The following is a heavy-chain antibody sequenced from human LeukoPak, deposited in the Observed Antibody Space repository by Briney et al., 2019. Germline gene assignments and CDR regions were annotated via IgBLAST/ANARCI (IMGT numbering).Heavy chain of an antibody. CDR3: ARPSYSSGPDVALFDY. CDR2: IYPGDSDT. Sequence: PGESLKISCKGSGYSFTSYWIGWVRQMPGKGLEWMGIIYPGDSDTRYSPSFQGPVTISADKSISTAYLQWSSLKASDNAMYYCARPSYSSGPDVALFDYWGQGTLVTVSS. CDR1: GYSFTSYW. D-gene: IGHD6-19*01. J-gene: IGHJ4*02. V-gene: IGHV5-51*01.